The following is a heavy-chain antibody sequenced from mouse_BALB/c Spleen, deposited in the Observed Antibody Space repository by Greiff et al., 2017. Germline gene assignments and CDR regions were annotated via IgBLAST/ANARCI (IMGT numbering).Heavy chain of an antibody. J-gene: IGHJ1*01. CDR2: INPSNGRT. D-gene: IGHD1-1*01. Sequence: QVHVKQSGAELVKPGASVKLSCKASGYTFTSYWMHWVKQRPGQGLEWIGEINPSNGRTNYNEKFKSKATLTVDKSSSTAYMQLSSLTSEDSAVYYCARGNYYGYWYFDVWGAGTTVTVSS. CDR3: ARGNYYGYWYFDV. V-gene: IGHV1S81*02. CDR1: GYTFTSYW.